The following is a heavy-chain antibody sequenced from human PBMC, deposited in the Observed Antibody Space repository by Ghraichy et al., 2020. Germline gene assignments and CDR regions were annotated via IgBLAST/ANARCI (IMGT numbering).Heavy chain of an antibody. J-gene: IGHJ6*02. D-gene: IGHD3-10*02. CDR2: IYTSGST. Sequence: SLNISCTVSGGSISSGSYYWSWIRQPAGKGLEWIGRIYTSGSTNYNPSLKSRVTISVDTSKNQFSLKLSSVTAADTAVYYCARVEMFYYGMDVWGQGTTVTVSS. CDR1: GGSISSGSYY. V-gene: IGHV4-61*02. CDR3: ARVEMFYYGMDV.